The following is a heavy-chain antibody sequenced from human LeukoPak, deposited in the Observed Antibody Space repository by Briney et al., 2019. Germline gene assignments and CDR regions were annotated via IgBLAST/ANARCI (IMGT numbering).Heavy chain of an antibody. Sequence: ASVKVSCKASGYTFISYGITWVRHAPGQGIEWMGWISVYNGNTNYAQKLQARVTMTTDASTSTAYMELRSLTSDDTAVYFCARDGYIYGSLDYWGQGTLVTVSS. V-gene: IGHV1-18*04. J-gene: IGHJ4*02. CDR3: ARDGYIYGSLDY. CDR1: GYTFISYG. CDR2: ISVYNGNT. D-gene: IGHD5-18*01.